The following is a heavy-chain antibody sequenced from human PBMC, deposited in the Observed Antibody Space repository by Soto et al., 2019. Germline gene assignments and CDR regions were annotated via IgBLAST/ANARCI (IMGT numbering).Heavy chain of an antibody. Sequence: QVQLVQSGAEVKKPGASVKVSCKASGYTFTSYYMHWVRQAPGQGLEWMGIINPSGGSTSYAQKFKGRVTMTRDTSTSTVYMELSSLRSEDTAVYYCAGDLPPFRNWFDPWGQGTLVTVSS. J-gene: IGHJ5*02. CDR2: INPSGGST. CDR1: GYTFTSYY. CDR3: AGDLPPFRNWFDP. V-gene: IGHV1-46*01.